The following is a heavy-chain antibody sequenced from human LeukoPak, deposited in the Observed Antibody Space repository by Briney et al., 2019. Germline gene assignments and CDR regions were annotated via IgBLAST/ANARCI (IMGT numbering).Heavy chain of an antibody. D-gene: IGHD3-9*01. CDR1: GFTFSSYA. V-gene: IGHV3-30*04. Sequence: PGRSLRLSCAASGFTFSSYAMHWVRQAPGKGPEWVAVISYDGSNKYYADSVKGRFTISRDNSKNTLCLQMNSLSAEDTAVYYCASQYYNILTGHYTSIDYWGQGTLVTVSS. J-gene: IGHJ4*02. CDR3: ASQYYNILTGHYTSIDY. CDR2: ISYDGSNK.